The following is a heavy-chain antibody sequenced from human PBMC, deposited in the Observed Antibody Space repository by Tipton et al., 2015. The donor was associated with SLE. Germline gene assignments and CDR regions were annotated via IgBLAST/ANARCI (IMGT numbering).Heavy chain of an antibody. CDR1: GDSISNYY. CDR2: VYDSGST. D-gene: IGHD6-19*01. CDR3: ARGGSSAWHDFYYGMDVWGHVMDV. J-gene: IGHJ6*02. V-gene: IGHV4-59*01. Sequence: TLSLTCIVSGDSISNYYWSWIRQPPGKGLEWIGCVYDSGSTNYNPSLKSRVIISVDTSKNQFSLKVSSVNAADTAVYYCARGGSSAWHDFYYGMDVWGHVMDVWGQGTTVTVSS.